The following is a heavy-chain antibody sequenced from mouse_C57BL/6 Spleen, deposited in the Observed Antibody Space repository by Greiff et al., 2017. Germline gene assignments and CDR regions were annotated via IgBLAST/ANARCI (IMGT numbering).Heavy chain of an antibody. CDR3: AILTTVVATDFGV. Sequence: QVQLQQPGAELVMPAASVKLSCKASGYTFTSYWMHWVKQRPGQGLEWIGEIHPTDSTTNYTQKFKGKSTLTVDKSSSTAYMQLSSLTSEDSAVYCWAILTTVVATDFGVWGTGTTVTVSS. CDR2: IHPTDSTT. V-gene: IGHV1-69*01. D-gene: IGHD1-1*01. CDR1: GYTFTSYW. J-gene: IGHJ1*03.